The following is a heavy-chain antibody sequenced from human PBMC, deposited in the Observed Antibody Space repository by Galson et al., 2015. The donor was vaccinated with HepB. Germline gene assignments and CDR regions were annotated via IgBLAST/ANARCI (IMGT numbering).Heavy chain of an antibody. CDR3: AAHGHWYFDY. V-gene: IGHV3-9*01. CDR1: GFTFDDYA. D-gene: IGHD1-1*01. Sequence: SLRLSCAASGFTFDDYAMHWVRQAPGKGLEWVSGISWNSGSIGYADSVKGRFTISRDNAKNSLYLQMNSLRAEDTALYYCAAHGHWYFDYWGQGTLVTVSS. J-gene: IGHJ4*02. CDR2: ISWNSGSI.